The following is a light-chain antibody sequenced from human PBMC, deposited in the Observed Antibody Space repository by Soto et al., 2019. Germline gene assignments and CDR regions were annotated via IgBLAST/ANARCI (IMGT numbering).Light chain of an antibody. V-gene: IGKV2-30*01. CDR3: MQGTSWPWT. CDR2: RVS. CDR1: QSLVKTDGITY. Sequence: DVVMSQSPLSLPVTLGQPASISCRSSQSLVKTDGITYLNWFHQRPGQSPRRLINRVSRRDSGVPDRFSGSGSGTDFTLKISRVEADDVGVYYCMQGTSWPWTFGQGTKVEIK. J-gene: IGKJ1*01.